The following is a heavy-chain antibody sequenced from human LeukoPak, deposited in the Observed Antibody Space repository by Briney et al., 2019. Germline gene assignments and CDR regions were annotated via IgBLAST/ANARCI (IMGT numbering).Heavy chain of an antibody. Sequence: SETLSLTCAVYGGSFSGYYWSWIRQPPGKGLEWIGEINHSGSTNYNPSLKSRVTISVDTSKNQFSLTLRSVTAADTAVYYCARQISDYYYYYMDVWGKGTTVTVSS. CDR1: GGSFSGYY. J-gene: IGHJ6*03. CDR2: INHSGST. CDR3: ARQISDYYYYYMDV. V-gene: IGHV4-34*01. D-gene: IGHD3-10*01.